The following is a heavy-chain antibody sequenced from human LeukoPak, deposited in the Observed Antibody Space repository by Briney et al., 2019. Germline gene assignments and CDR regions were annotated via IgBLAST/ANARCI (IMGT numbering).Heavy chain of an antibody. CDR2: ISYDGSNK. D-gene: IGHD5-18*01. V-gene: IGHV3-30*03. Sequence: GRSLRLSCAASGFTFSSYGMHWVRQAPGKGLEWVAVISYDGSNKYHADSVKGRFTISRDNSKNTLYLQMNSLRAEDTAVYYCARDRGYSYGLGLFDYWGQGTLVTVSS. CDR3: ARDRGYSYGLGLFDY. J-gene: IGHJ4*02. CDR1: GFTFSSYG.